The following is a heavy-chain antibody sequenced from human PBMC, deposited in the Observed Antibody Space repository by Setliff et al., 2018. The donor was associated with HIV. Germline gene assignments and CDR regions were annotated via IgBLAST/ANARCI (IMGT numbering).Heavy chain of an antibody. CDR1: GFIFSTYA. D-gene: IGHD1-26*01. Sequence: PGGSLRLSCAASGFIFSTYAMHWVRQAPGKGLEWVAVISYDGSNKYYADSVKGRFTISRDNSKNTVYLQMNSLRPEDTAVYYCARDRGGSYTPLDFWGQGTLVTVSS. CDR3: ARDRGGSYTPLDF. J-gene: IGHJ4*02. CDR2: ISYDGSNK. V-gene: IGHV3-30*01.